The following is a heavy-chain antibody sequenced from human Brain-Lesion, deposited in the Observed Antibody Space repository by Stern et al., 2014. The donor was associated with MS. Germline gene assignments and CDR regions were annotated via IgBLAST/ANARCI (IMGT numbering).Heavy chain of an antibody. CDR3: AGEEDIRYCSGGSCTGNWFDP. V-gene: IGHV4-39*01. CDR1: GGSVSSTSYA. J-gene: IGHJ5*02. Sequence: VQLEESGPGLLKPSETLSLTCTVAGGSVSSTSYAWAWIRQPPGKGLEWIGTIYYSGNTYYSPSLKSRLTISLDTSKHQFSLQLRSVTAADTAVYYCAGEEDIRYCSGGSCTGNWFDPWGQGTLVTVSS. D-gene: IGHD2-15*01. CDR2: IYYSGNT.